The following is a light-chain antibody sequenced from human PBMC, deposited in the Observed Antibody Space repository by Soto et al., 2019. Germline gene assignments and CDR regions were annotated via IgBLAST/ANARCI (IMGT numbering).Light chain of an antibody. CDR1: QSLIYSDGIAY. Sequence: DVVMTQSPLSLPVTLGQPASISCRSSQSLIYSDGIAYLNWFHQRPGQSSRRLIYKVSNRDSGVPEMFSDSGSGTDFTLTISRVEAEYVVFYYCMQGSHWPPTFGRGTKVEIK. V-gene: IGKV2-30*01. J-gene: IGKJ1*01. CDR2: KVS. CDR3: MQGSHWPPT.